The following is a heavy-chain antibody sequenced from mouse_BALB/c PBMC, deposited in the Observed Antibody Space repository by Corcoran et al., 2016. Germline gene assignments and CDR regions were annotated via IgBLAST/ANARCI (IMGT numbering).Heavy chain of an antibody. D-gene: IGHD1-1*01. V-gene: IGHV1-18*01. J-gene: IGHJ1*01. CDR1: GYSFTGYT. CDR3: ARGDGRSYWYFEG. Sequence: EVQLQQSGPELVKPGASLKISCTAAGYSFTGYTMNWVKQRHGNNLEWIGLINPYNGGTSYNQKFKGKATLTVDKSSSTAYMELLSLTSEDSAVYYCARGDGRSYWYFEGWGAGTTVTVS. CDR2: INPYNGGT.